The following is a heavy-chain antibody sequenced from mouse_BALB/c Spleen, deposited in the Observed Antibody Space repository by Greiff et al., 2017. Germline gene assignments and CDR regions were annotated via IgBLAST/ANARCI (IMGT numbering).Heavy chain of an antibody. CDR3: ARGGYGNGDY. V-gene: IGHV1-87*01. CDR1: GYTFTSYW. CDR2: IYPGDGDT. J-gene: IGHJ2*01. Sequence: VQLQQSGAELARPGASVKLSCKASGYTFTSYWIQWVKQRPGQGLEWIGAIYPGDGDTRYTQKFKGKATLTADKSSSTAYMQLSSLASEDSAGYYCARGGYGNGDYWGRGTTLTVSS. D-gene: IGHD2-1*01.